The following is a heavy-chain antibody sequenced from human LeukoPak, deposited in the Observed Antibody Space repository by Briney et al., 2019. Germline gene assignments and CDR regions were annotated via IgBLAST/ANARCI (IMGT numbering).Heavy chain of an antibody. J-gene: IGHJ4*02. D-gene: IGHD3-22*01. CDR1: GGSISSYY. Sequence: ETLSLTCTVSGGSISSYYWSWVRQAPGKGLEWVSAISGSGGSTYYADSVKGRFTISRDNSKNTLYLQMNSLRAEDTAVYYCAKLSNYYDSSGYYYFDYWGQGTLVTVSS. CDR2: ISGSGGST. CDR3: AKLSNYYDSSGYYYFDY. V-gene: IGHV3-23*01.